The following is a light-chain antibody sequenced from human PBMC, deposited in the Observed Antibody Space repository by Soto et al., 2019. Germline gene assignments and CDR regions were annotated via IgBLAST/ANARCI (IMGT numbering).Light chain of an antibody. J-gene: IGKJ1*01. V-gene: IGKV1-5*03. CDR3: QQDKHHAFKL. CDR2: KAS. CDR1: QSVSIW. Sequence: DVKMTQSPSTLSASIGDSVTITCRASQSVSIWLAWYQCKPGRAPKLLISKASTLESGVPSRFSGSGSGTEFTLTISSVQPDDFAANYCQQDKHHAFKLFGPGTKLDIK.